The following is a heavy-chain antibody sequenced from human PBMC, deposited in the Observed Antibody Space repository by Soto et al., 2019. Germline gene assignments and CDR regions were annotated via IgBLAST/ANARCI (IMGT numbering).Heavy chain of an antibody. CDR2: ISYDGSNK. D-gene: IGHD6-13*01. V-gene: IGHV3-30*18. CDR1: GFTFSSYG. Sequence: GGSLRLSCAASGFTFSSYGMHWVRQAPGKGLEWVAVISYDGSNKYYADSVKGRFTISRDNSKNTLYLQMNSLRAEDTAVYYCAKPAYRSSWYFDYWGQGTLVTVSS. CDR3: AKPAYRSSWYFDY. J-gene: IGHJ4*02.